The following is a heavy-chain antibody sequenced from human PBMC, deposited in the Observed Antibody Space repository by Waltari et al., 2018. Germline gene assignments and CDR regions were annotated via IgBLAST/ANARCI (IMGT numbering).Heavy chain of an antibody. CDR1: GFTFSSYW. CDR2: IKRDGSSK. Sequence: EVQLVESGGGLVQPGGSLRLSCAASGFTFSSYWMHWVRQAPGKGLVWVSRIKRDGSSKTYADSVKGRFTISRDNAKNTLDLQMNSLRAEETAVYYCTRGGDSSNWYPGYFDYWGQGTLVTVSS. D-gene: IGHD6-13*01. V-gene: IGHV3-74*01. CDR3: TRGGDSSNWYPGYFDY. J-gene: IGHJ4*02.